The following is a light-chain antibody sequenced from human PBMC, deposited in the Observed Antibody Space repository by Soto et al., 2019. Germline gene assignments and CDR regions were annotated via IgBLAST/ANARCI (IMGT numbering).Light chain of an antibody. J-gene: IGLJ2*01. V-gene: IGLV2-8*01. CDR3: SSYAGSNNHVV. CDR1: SGDIGGYNY. Sequence: QPVLTQPPSASGSPGQSVSISCTGTSGDIGGYNYVSWYQQHPGKAPKLMIFEVSKRASGVPDRFSGSKSGNTASLTVSGLQAEDEADYYCSSYAGSNNHVVFGGGTKVTVL. CDR2: EVS.